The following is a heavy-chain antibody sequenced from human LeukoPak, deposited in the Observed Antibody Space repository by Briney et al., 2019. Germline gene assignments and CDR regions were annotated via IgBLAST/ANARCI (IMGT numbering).Heavy chain of an antibody. CDR3: ARDPPPGDDFPDYYGMDV. Sequence: ASVKVCCKASGYTFTSYGISWVRQAPGQGLEWMGWISAYNGNTNYAQKLQGRVTMTTDTSTSTAYMEPRSLRSDDTAVYYCARDPPPGDDFPDYYGMDVWGQGTTVTVSS. V-gene: IGHV1-18*01. CDR2: ISAYNGNT. J-gene: IGHJ6*02. CDR1: GYTFTSYG. D-gene: IGHD5-12*01.